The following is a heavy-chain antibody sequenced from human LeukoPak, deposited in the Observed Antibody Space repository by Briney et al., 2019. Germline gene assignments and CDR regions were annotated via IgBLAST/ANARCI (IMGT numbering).Heavy chain of an antibody. V-gene: IGHV1-69*05. D-gene: IGHD3-22*01. CDR3: ARADYYDSSGYFYFDY. CDR1: GGTFSSYA. J-gene: IGHJ4*02. CDR2: IIPIFGTA. Sequence: EASVKVSCKASGGTFSSYAISWVRQAPGQGLEWMGGIIPIFGTANYAQKFQGRVTITTDESTSTAYMELSSLRSEDTAVYYCARADYYDSSGYFYFDYWGQGTLVTVSS.